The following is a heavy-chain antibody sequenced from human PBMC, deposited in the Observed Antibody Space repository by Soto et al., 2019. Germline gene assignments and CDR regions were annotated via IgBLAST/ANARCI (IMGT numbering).Heavy chain of an antibody. CDR1: GYSIRSVSY. J-gene: IGHJ4*01. CDR3: ARVHVMVVAGSTFDY. V-gene: IGHV4-38-2*02. CDR2: IYHGGTT. Sequence: SETLSLNSTVSGYSIRSVSYWALIRQPTGKGPEWIASIYHGGTTFYNPSLKSRITISVDTSNNQFSLKLTSVTAADTAVYYCARVHVMVVAGSTFDYWGHGTLVTGSS. D-gene: IGHD6-19*01.